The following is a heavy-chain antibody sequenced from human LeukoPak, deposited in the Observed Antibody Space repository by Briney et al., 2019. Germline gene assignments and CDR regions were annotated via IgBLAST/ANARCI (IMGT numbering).Heavy chain of an antibody. V-gene: IGHV1-8*01. CDR2: MNPNSGNT. CDR1: GYTFTSYD. D-gene: IGHD3-10*01. J-gene: IGHJ4*02. Sequence: ASVKVSCKASGYTFTSYDINWVRQANGQGLEWMGWMNPNSGNTGYAQKFQGRVTMTRNTSISTAYMELSSLRSEDTAVYYCARVKRYGSGSYCMVYGGQGTLGTVSS. CDR3: ARVKRYGSGSYCMVY.